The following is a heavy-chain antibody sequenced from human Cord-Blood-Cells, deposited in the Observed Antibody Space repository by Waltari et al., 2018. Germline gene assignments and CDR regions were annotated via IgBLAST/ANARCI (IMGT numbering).Heavy chain of an antibody. CDR1: GGSISSSSYY. J-gene: IGHJ4*02. D-gene: IGHD3-10*01. CDR2: IYYSRST. Sequence: QLQLQESGPGLVKPSETLSLTCTVSGGSISSSSYYWGWIRQPPGKVLGWIGSIYYSRSTYYNPSRKSRVTISVDTSKNQFSLKLSSVTAADTAVYYCARQRLVSYYGSGSPPKVDYWGQGTLVTVSS. V-gene: IGHV4-39*01. CDR3: ARQRLVSYYGSGSPPKVDY.